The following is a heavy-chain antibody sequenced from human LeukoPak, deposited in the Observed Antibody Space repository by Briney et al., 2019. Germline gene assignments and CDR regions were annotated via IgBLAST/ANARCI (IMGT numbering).Heavy chain of an antibody. CDR1: GFTFSSYW. Sequence: GGSLRLSCAASGFTFSSYWMHWVRQAPGKGLVWVSRINSDGSSTSYADSVKGRCTISRDNAKNTLYLQMNSLRAEDTAVYYCARPRYYYYMDVWGKGTTVTVSS. CDR2: INSDGSST. CDR3: ARPRYYYYMDV. V-gene: IGHV3-74*01. J-gene: IGHJ6*03.